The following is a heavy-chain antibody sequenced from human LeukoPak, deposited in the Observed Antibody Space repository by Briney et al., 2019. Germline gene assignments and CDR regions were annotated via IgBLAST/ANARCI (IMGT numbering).Heavy chain of an antibody. V-gene: IGHV3-13*04. D-gene: IGHD3-9*01. Sequence: GGSLRLSCAASGFTFSSYEMHWVRQATGKGLEWVSAIGTAGDTYYPGSVKGRFTVSRENAKNSLYLQMNSLRAGDTAVYYCARGDILTGYPDDYWGQGTLVTVPS. CDR1: GFTFSSYE. J-gene: IGHJ4*02. CDR2: IGTAGDT. CDR3: ARGDILTGYPDDY.